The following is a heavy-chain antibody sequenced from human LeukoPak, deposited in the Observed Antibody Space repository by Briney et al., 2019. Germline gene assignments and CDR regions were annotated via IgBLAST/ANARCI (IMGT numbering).Heavy chain of an antibody. Sequence: SETLSLTCTVSGGSISSSSHYWGWIRQPPGKGLEWIGSIYYSGSTYYNPSLKSRVTISVDTSKNQFSLKLSSVTAADTAVYYCASFVWLSFDYWGQGTLVTVSS. D-gene: IGHD3-9*01. V-gene: IGHV4-39*01. CDR3: ASFVWLSFDY. J-gene: IGHJ4*02. CDR1: GGSISSSSHY. CDR2: IYYSGST.